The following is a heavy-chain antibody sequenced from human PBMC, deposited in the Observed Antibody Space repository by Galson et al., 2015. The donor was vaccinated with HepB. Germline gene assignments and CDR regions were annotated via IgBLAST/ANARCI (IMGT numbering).Heavy chain of an antibody. CDR3: VKKSRPGYCSSTSCYAGWYFDL. D-gene: IGHD2-2*01. Sequence: SLRLSCAASGFTFSSYAMHWVRQAPGKGLEYVSAISSNGGSTYYADSVKGRFTISRDNSKNTLYLQMSSLRAEDTAVYYCVKKSRPGYCSSTSCYAGWYFDLWGHGTLVTVSS. V-gene: IGHV3-64D*06. CDR2: ISSNGGST. CDR1: GFTFSSYA. J-gene: IGHJ2*01.